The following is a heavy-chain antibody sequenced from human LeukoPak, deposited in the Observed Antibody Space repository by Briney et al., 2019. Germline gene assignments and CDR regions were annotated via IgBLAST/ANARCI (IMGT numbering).Heavy chain of an antibody. CDR1: GVSISSSNSY. V-gene: IGHV4-39*07. J-gene: IGHJ4*02. CDR2: IYYSGNT. D-gene: IGHD1-14*01. Sequence: PSETLSLTCTVSGVSISSSNSYWGWIRQPPGKGLEWIGSIYYSGNTYYNASLKSRVTISINTSKNQFSLKLSSVTAADTALYFCAREEPPGKVDYWGQGTLVTVSS. CDR3: AREEPPGKVDY.